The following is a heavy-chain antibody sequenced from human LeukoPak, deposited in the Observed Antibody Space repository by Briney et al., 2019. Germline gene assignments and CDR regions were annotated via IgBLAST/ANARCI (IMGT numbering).Heavy chain of an antibody. Sequence: SETLSLTCAVYGGSFSGYYWSWIRQPPGKGLEWIGEINHSGSSDYNPSLKSRVTISVDTSKNQFSLKLSSVTAADTAVYYCARTGPHYYDSSGYYAFGYWGQGTLVTVSS. D-gene: IGHD3-22*01. V-gene: IGHV4-34*01. CDR3: ARTGPHYYDSSGYYAFGY. CDR2: INHSGSS. CDR1: GGSFSGYY. J-gene: IGHJ4*02.